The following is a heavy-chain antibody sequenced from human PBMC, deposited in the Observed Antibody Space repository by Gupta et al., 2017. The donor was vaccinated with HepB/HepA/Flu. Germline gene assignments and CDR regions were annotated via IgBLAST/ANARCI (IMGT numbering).Heavy chain of an antibody. J-gene: IGHJ5*02. CDR3: ARHTLGPDDPRYNWFDP. CDR1: GGSISSSSYY. Sequence: QLQLQESGPGLVKPSETLSLTCTVSGGSISSSSYYWGWIRQPPGKGLEWIGSIYYSGSTYYNPSLKSRVTISVDTSKNQFSLKLSSVTAADTAVYYCARHTLGPDDPRYNWFDPWGQGTLVTVSS. V-gene: IGHV4-39*01. CDR2: IYYSGST.